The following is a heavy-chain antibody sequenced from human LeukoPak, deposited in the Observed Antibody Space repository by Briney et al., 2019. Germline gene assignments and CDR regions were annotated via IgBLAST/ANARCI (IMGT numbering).Heavy chain of an antibody. V-gene: IGHV3-7*01. CDR1: GFTFSSYW. Sequence: GGSLRLSCAASGFTFSSYWMSWVRQAPGKGLEWVANIKQDGSEKYYVDSVKGRFTISRDNAKNSLYLQMNSLRAEDTAVYYCARDRAVTTYFSYYYYYGMDVWGQGTTVTVSS. CDR3: ARDRAVTTYFSYYYYYGMDV. D-gene: IGHD4-17*01. J-gene: IGHJ6*02. CDR2: IKQDGSEK.